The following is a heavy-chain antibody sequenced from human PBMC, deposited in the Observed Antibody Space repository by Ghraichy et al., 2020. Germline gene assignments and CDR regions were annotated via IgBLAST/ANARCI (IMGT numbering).Heavy chain of an antibody. V-gene: IGHV3-21*01. J-gene: IGHJ4*02. D-gene: IGHD4-11*01. CDR2: ISSSSSDI. CDR3: ASYIY. CDR1: GFTFSSFT. Sequence: GGSLRLSCAASGFTFSSFTMSWFRQAPGKGLEWVSSISSSSSDIYYADSVKGRFTISRDNAKNSLYLQMNGLSAGDTAVYFCASYIYWGQGILVTVSS.